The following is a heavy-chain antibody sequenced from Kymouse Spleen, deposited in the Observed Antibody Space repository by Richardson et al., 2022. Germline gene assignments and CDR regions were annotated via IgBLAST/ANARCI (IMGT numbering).Heavy chain of an antibody. Sequence: QVQLQQWGAGLLKPSETLSLTCAVYGGSFSGYYWSWIRQPPGKGLEWIGEINHSGSTNYNPSLKSRVTISVDTSKNQFSLKLSSVTAADTAVYYCARGQGGSGSYSYYYYGMDVWGQGTTVTVSS. CDR2: INHSGST. CDR1: GGSFSGYY. D-gene: IGHD3-10*01. CDR3: ARGQGGSGSYSYYYYGMDV. V-gene: IGHV4-34*01. J-gene: IGHJ6*02.